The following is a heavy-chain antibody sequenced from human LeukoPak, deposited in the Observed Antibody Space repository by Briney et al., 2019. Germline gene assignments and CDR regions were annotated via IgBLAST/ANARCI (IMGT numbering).Heavy chain of an antibody. V-gene: IGHV3-23*01. Sequence: GGSLRLSCAASGFTFSSYAMSWVRQAPGKGLEWVSVISASGGSTYYADSARGRFTISRDNSKNTLYLQMNSLRAEDTGVYYCAKSRGILRAFDIWGQGTMVTVSS. D-gene: IGHD3-16*01. CDR2: ISASGGST. J-gene: IGHJ3*02. CDR1: GFTFSSYA. CDR3: AKSRGILRAFDI.